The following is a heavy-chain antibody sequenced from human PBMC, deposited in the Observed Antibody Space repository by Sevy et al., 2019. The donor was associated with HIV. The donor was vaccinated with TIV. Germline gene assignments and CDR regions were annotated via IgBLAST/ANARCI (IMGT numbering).Heavy chain of an antibody. CDR3: VRGGLGGFSDSRDC. Sequence: GGSLRLSCAASGFTFSSYWMSWVRQAPGKGLEWVATMKQDGSEKYYVDSVKGRFTISRDNAKHSLYLQMNSLRAEDTAVYYCVRGGLGGFSDSRDCWGQGTLVTVSS. CDR1: GFTFSSYW. CDR2: MKQDGSEK. V-gene: IGHV3-7*01. J-gene: IGHJ4*02. D-gene: IGHD3-16*01.